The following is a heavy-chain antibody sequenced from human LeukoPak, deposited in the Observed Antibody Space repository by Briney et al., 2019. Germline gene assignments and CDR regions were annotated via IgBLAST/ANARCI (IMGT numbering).Heavy chain of an antibody. CDR1: GGTISSYY. J-gene: IGHJ3*02. Sequence: SETLSLTCTVSGGTISSYYWSWIRQPPGKGLEWIGYIYYSGSTNYNPSHKSLVTISLDTSKNQFSLKLSSVTAADTAVYYCARPRRDCYNPDAFDIWSQGTMVTVSS. D-gene: IGHD5-24*01. CDR2: IYYSGST. V-gene: IGHV4-59*01. CDR3: ARPRRDCYNPDAFDI.